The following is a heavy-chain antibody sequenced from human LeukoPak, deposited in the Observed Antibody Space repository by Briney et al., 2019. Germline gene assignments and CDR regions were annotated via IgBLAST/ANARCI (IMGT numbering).Heavy chain of an antibody. Sequence: ASVKVSCKASAYTFTSYDINWVRQAPGQGLERMGWMNPNSGNTGYAQKFQGRVTMTRNTSISTAYMELSSLRSEDTAVYYCARGAPGSYCSGGSCPYFDYWGQGTLISVSS. J-gene: IGHJ4*02. CDR3: ARGAPGSYCSGGSCPYFDY. V-gene: IGHV1-8*01. CDR2: MNPNSGNT. D-gene: IGHD2-15*01. CDR1: AYTFTSYD.